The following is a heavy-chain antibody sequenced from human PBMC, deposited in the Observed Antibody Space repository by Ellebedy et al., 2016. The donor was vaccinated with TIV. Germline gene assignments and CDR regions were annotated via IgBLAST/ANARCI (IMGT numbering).Heavy chain of an antibody. V-gene: IGHV3-21*01. CDR3: ASRDTAMAPFDY. Sequence: GESLKISCAASGFTFSSYSMNWVRQAPGKGLEWVSSISSSSSCIYYADSVKGRFTISRDNAKNSLYLQMNSLRAEDTAVYYCASRDTAMAPFDYWGQGTLVTVSS. D-gene: IGHD5-18*01. CDR1: GFTFSSYS. CDR2: ISSSSSCI. J-gene: IGHJ4*02.